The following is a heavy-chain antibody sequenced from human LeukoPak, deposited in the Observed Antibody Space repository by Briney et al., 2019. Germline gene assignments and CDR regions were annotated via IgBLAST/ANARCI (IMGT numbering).Heavy chain of an antibody. J-gene: IGHJ6*02. D-gene: IGHD3-10*01. CDR2: INPNSGGT. CDR1: GYTFTGYY. CDR3: AGEGGHYGSGSYSYLILSSRYYGMDV. Sequence: GASVKVSCKASGYTFTGYYMHWVRQAPGQGPEWMGWINPNSGGTNYAQKFQGRVTMTRDTSISTAYVELSRLRSSDTAVYYCAGEGGHYGSGSYSYLILSSRYYGMDVWGQGTTVTVSS. V-gene: IGHV1-2*02.